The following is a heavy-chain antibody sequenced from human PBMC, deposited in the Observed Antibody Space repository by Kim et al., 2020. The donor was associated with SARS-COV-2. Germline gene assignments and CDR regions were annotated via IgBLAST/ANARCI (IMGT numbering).Heavy chain of an antibody. J-gene: IGHJ4*02. Sequence: SVKGRFTISRDNSKNTLSLQMNSLRAEDTAVYYCAKDWGTDGYNTLFDYWGQGTLVTVSS. D-gene: IGHD3-16*01. CDR3: AKDWGTDGYNTLFDY. V-gene: IGHV3-23*01.